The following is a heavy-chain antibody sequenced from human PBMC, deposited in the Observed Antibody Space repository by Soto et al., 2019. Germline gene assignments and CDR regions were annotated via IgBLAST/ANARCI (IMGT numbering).Heavy chain of an antibody. CDR1: GFTFSSYG. Sequence: PGGSLRLSCAASGFTFSSYGMHWVRQAPGKGLEWVAVIWYDGSNKYYADSVRGRFTISRDNSKNTLYLQMNSLRAEDTAVYYCARDQLGYCSGGSCFYYYYGMDVWGQGTTVTVSS. CDR2: IWYDGSNK. J-gene: IGHJ6*02. D-gene: IGHD2-15*01. CDR3: ARDQLGYCSGGSCFYYYYGMDV. V-gene: IGHV3-33*01.